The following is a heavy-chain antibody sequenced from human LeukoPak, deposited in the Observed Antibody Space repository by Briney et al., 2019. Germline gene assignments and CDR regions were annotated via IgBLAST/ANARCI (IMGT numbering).Heavy chain of an antibody. D-gene: IGHD4-11*01. CDR2: IKLDGSEK. CDR3: ARERYGNYN. J-gene: IGHJ4*02. V-gene: IGHV3-7*03. CDR1: GFTFGKYW. Sequence: QTGGSLRLSCVASGFTFGKYWMSWVRQAPGKGLEWVANIKLDGSEKNYVDSVKGRFTISRDNAKNSLFLQMNSLRAEDTAVYYCARERYGNYNWGQGTLVTVSS.